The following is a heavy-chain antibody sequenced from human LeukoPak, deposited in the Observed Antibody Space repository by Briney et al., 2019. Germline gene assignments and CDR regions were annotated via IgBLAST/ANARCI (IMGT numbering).Heavy chain of an antibody. CDR1: GGSISSGGYY. CDR3: AREYCSGGSCYSIYYYGMDV. CDR2: IYYSGST. V-gene: IGHV4-31*03. Sequence: SETLSLTCTVSGGSISSGGYYWSWIRQHPGKGLEWIGYIYYSGSTYYNPSLKSRVTISVDTSKNQFSLKLSSVTAADTAVYYCAREYCSGGSCYSIYYYGMDVWGQGTTVTVSS. J-gene: IGHJ6*02. D-gene: IGHD2-15*01.